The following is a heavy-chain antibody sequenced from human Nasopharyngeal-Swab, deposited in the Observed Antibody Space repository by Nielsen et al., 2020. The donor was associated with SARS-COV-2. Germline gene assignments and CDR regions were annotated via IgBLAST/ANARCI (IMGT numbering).Heavy chain of an antibody. CDR3: ARLPYSSTSYYALDS. J-gene: IGHJ5*01. D-gene: IGHD2-2*01. V-gene: IGHV5-10-1*01. CDR2: IDPSDSYT. Sequence: WIRQPPGKGLQWMGRIDPSDSYTKYSPSFEGHVTFAADKSIGTVYLQWSSLRASDTAMYYCARLPYSSTSYYALDSWGQGTLVTVSS.